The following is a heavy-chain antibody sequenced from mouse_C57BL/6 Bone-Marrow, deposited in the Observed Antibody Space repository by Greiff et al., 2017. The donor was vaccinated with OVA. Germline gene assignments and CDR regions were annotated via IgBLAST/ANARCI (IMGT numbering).Heavy chain of an antibody. CDR3: ARQANWDPYWYFDV. V-gene: IGHV2-6-1*01. D-gene: IGHD4-1*01. Sequence: QVQLQQSGPGLVAPSQSLSITCTVSGFSLTSYGVHWVRQPPGKGLEWLVVIWSDGSTTYNSALKSRLSISKDNSKSQVFLKMNSLQTDDTAMYYCARQANWDPYWYFDVWGTGTTVTVSS. CDR1: GFSLTSYG. CDR2: IWSDGST. J-gene: IGHJ1*03.